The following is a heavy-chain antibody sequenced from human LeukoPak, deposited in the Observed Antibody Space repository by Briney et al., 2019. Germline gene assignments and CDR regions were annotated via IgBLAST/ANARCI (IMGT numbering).Heavy chain of an antibody. CDR1: GFTFSSYW. CDR3: ARLGSQGGVAALDY. D-gene: IGHD6-25*01. CDR2: INSDGSST. J-gene: IGHJ4*02. V-gene: IGHV3-74*01. Sequence: GGSLSLSCAASGFTFSSYWMHWVRQAPGKGLVWVSRINSDGSSTSYADSVKGRFTISRDNAKNTLYLQMNSLRAEDTAVYYCARLGSQGGVAALDYWGQGTLVTVSS.